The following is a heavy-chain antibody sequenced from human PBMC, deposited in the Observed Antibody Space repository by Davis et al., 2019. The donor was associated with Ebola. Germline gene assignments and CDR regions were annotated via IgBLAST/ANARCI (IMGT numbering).Heavy chain of an antibody. CDR1: GYSFTSYW. D-gene: IGHD2-15*01. J-gene: IGHJ4*02. V-gene: IGHV5-10-1*01. CDR2: IDPSDSYT. Sequence: GESLKISCKGSGYSFTSYWITWVRQMPGKGLEWMGRIDPSDSYTYYSPSFQGHVTISGDKSISTAYLQWISLKASDTAMYYCARDLGSCAGGSCSPHYWGQGTRVTVSS. CDR3: ARDLGSCAGGSCSPHY.